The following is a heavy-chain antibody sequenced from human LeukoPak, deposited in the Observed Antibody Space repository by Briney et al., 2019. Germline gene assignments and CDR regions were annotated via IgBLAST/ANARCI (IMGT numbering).Heavy chain of an antibody. D-gene: IGHD1-26*01. CDR3: AKNLGSGAYYEGTFDS. CDR1: GVSISSFY. J-gene: IGHJ4*02. V-gene: IGHV4-59*01. CDR2: LSYSGVT. Sequence: SETLSLTCIVSGVSISSFYWSWIRQSPGKGLEWIGYLSYSGVTHYNPSLKSRVTFSVDTSKKHFSLKLTSVTAADTAVYYCAKNLGSGAYYEGTFDSWGQGTPGTVSS.